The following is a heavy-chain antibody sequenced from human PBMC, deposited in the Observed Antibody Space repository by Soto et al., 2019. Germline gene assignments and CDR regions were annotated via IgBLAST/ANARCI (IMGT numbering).Heavy chain of an antibody. CDR2: IGRDGSEK. Sequence: EVQLVESGGGLVRPGESLRLSCEGSGFTFNSYWMGWVRQAPGKGPQWVANIGRDGSEKSYVDSLKGRFTISRDNGRRSVHLQMNNLGVEDTAVDSGAAWPLSSWFDYWGRGILVTVSS. J-gene: IGHJ4*02. D-gene: IGHD6-13*01. CDR1: GFTFNSYW. V-gene: IGHV3-7*05. CDR3: AAWPLSSWFDY.